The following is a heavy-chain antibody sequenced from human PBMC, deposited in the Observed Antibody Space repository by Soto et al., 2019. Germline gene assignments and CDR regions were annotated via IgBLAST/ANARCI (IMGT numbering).Heavy chain of an antibody. V-gene: IGHV3-21*01. D-gene: IGHD6-19*01. J-gene: IGHJ4*02. Sequence: GGSLRLSCAASGFTFRSYAMNWVRQTQEKGLEWVSSISSTSTYAHYADSVKGRFTISRDNANNSLFLQMNSLRAEDTAIYYCARDLALAGNYWGQGALVTVSS. CDR2: ISSTSTYA. CDR1: GFTFRSYA. CDR3: ARDLALAGNY.